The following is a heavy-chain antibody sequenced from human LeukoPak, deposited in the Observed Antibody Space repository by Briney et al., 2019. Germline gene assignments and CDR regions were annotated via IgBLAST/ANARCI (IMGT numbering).Heavy chain of an antibody. D-gene: IGHD6-6*01. J-gene: IGHJ6*03. CDR1: GYSFTSYW. V-gene: IGHV5-51*01. CDR3: ARHKVVTARPAPQSYYMDV. CDR2: IYPGDSDT. Sequence: GESLKISCKGSGYSFTSYWSGWVRQMPGKGLEWMGIIYPGDSDTRYSPSFQGQGTISADKAISTAYLQWSSLKASDTAMYYCARHKVVTARPAPQSYYMDVWGKGTTVTVSS.